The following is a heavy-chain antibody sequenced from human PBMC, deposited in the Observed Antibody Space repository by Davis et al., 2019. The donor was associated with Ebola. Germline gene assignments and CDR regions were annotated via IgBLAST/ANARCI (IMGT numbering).Heavy chain of an antibody. J-gene: IGHJ5*02. Sequence: GGSLRLSCAASGFTFSSYWMSWVRQAPGKGLEWVANIKQDGSEKYYVDSVKGRFTISRDNAKNSLYLQMNSLRAEDTAVYYCAKDGGYCTGGVCYKWGFGWFDPWGQGTLVTVSS. CDR1: GFTFSSYW. CDR3: AKDGGYCTGGVCYKWGFGWFDP. V-gene: IGHV3-7*03. D-gene: IGHD2-8*02. CDR2: IKQDGSEK.